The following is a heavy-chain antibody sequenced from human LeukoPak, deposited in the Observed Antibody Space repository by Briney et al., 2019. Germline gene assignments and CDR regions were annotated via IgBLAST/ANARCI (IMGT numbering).Heavy chain of an antibody. D-gene: IGHD3-22*01. CDR3: AKSYHDSSGYYGDDAFDI. CDR1: GGSFSGYY. Sequence: SETLSLTCAVYGGSFSGYYWSWIRQPPGKGLEWIGEINHSGSTNYNPSLKSRVTISVDTSKNQFSLKLSSVTAADTAVYYCAKSYHDSSGYYGDDAFDIWGQGTMVTVSS. J-gene: IGHJ3*02. V-gene: IGHV4-34*01. CDR2: INHSGST.